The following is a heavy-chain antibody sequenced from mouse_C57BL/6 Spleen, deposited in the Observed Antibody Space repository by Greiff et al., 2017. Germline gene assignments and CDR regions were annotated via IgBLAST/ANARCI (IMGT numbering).Heavy chain of an antibody. CDR3: AKKGTTVVAPYWYFDV. Sequence: VQLQESGPGLVQPSQSLSITCTVSGFSLTSYGVHWVRQPPGKGLEWLGVIWSGGSTDYNAAFISRLSISKDNSKSQVFFKMNSLQADDTAIYYCAKKGTTVVAPYWYFDVWGTGTTVTVSS. CDR1: GFSLTSYG. CDR2: IWSGGST. V-gene: IGHV2-4*01. J-gene: IGHJ1*03. D-gene: IGHD1-1*01.